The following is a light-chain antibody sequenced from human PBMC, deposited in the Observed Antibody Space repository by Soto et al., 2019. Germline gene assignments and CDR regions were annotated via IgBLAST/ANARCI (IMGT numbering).Light chain of an antibody. CDR2: LEVIGSY. CDR3: ETWDNNILV. V-gene: IGLV4-60*02. CDR1: SGHSSYI. J-gene: IGLJ2*01. Sequence: QPVLTQSSSASASLGSSVKLTCTLSSGHSSYIIAWHQQQPGKAPRYLMKLEVIGSYNKGSGVPDRFSGSSSGADRYLTISNLQFEDEADYYCETWDNNILVFGGGTKLTVL.